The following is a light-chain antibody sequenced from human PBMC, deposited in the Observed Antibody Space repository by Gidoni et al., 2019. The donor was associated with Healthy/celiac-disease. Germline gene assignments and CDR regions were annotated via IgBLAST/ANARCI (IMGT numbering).Light chain of an antibody. CDR2: DVS. CDR1: SSDVGGYNY. V-gene: IGLV2-11*01. Sequence: QSALPQPRPVSGSPGRPVTISCTGTSSDVGGYNYVSWYQPHPGKAPKLMIYDVSKRPSGVPDRFSGSKSGNTASLTISGLQAEDEADYYCCSYAGSYAVLFGGGTKLTVL. J-gene: IGLJ2*01. CDR3: CSYAGSYAVL.